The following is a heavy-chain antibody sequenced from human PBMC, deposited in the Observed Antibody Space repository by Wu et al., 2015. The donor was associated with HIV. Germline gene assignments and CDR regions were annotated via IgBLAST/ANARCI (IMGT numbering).Heavy chain of an antibody. D-gene: IGHD3-16*01. V-gene: IGHV1-18*01. Sequence: QVRLVQSGGDVKKPGVSVKVSCKASGYTFNKYAITWVRQAPGQGLEWMGWISPYSGNTNYVKKFKDRFTMTADTSTNTAYMELRSLRSDDTASYYCARFELMVTFGGVTPNSYHFDNWGQGTLVTVSS. CDR1: GYTFNKYA. CDR3: ARFELMVTFGGVTPNSYHFDN. CDR2: ISPYSGNT. J-gene: IGHJ4*02.